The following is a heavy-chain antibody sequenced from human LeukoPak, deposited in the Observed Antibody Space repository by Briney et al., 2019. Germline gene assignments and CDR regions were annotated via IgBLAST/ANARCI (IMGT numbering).Heavy chain of an antibody. CDR2: VYNSGST. CDR1: GGSISSSLYY. D-gene: IGHD2-2*01. CDR3: ARDSSSSRPNFDY. Sequence: SETLSLTCTVSGGSISSSLYYWGWIRQPPGKGLEWIGNVYNSGSTYYNPSLQSRVTISVDTPKNQFSLRLKSVTAADTAVYYCARDSSSSRPNFDYWGQGTLVTVSS. V-gene: IGHV4-39*07. J-gene: IGHJ4*02.